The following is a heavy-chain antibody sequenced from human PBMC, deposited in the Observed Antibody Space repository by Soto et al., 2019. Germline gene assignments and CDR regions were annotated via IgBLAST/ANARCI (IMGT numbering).Heavy chain of an antibody. CDR3: ARGRSSGWYLNDAFDI. D-gene: IGHD6-19*01. Sequence: ASVKVSCKASGYTFTSYGISWVRQAPGQGLEWMGWISAYNGNTNYAQKLQGRVTMTTDTSTSTAYMELRSLRSDDTAVYYCARGRSSGWYLNDAFDIWGQGTMVTVSS. CDR1: GYTFTSYG. J-gene: IGHJ3*02. CDR2: ISAYNGNT. V-gene: IGHV1-18*01.